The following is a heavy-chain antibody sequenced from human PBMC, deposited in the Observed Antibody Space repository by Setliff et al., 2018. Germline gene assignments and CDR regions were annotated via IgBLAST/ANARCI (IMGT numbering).Heavy chain of an antibody. D-gene: IGHD2-21*02. Sequence: SETLSLTCTVSGDSIRNYHWSWFRQPPGSRLEWIGYIYTTGSTSYNPSLNSRFTISVDTSKNQFSLKFDSVTAADTAVYYCARGGAGCAGSDCYSPDWYFDLWGRGTLVTVSS. V-gene: IGHV4-4*08. CDR2: IYTTGST. CDR3: ARGGAGCAGSDCYSPDWYFDL. CDR1: GDSIRNYH. J-gene: IGHJ2*01.